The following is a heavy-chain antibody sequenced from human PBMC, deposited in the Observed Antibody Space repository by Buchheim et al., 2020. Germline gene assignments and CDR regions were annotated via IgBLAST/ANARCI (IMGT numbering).Heavy chain of an antibody. CDR2: VSNDGRDK. J-gene: IGHJ4*02. Sequence: QVQLVESGGGVVQPGRSLTLTCATSSFFNNYAMHWVRQAQGKGLEWVAVVSNDGRDKHHADSVKGRFLISRATSRNTIFLQMNSLRTEDTAVYYCARDTSVSANYYFDYWGQGTL. CDR3: ARDTSVSANYYFDY. V-gene: IGHV3-30*04. CDR1: SFFNNYA. D-gene: IGHD5/OR15-5a*01.